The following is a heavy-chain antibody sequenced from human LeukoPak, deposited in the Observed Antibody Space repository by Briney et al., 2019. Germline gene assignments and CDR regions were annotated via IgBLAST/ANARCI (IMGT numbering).Heavy chain of an antibody. Sequence: SVTLSLTCAVYGGSFSGYYWSWIRQPPGEGLKWLVEITHSESTNYNPSLKSRVTISVDTSKNQFSLKLSSVTAADTAVYYCASGYSYGNGYYYYYFMDVWGKGTTVTVSS. J-gene: IGHJ6*03. CDR3: ASGYSYGNGYYYYYFMDV. CDR2: ITHSEST. CDR1: GGSFSGYY. V-gene: IGHV4-34*01. D-gene: IGHD5-18*01.